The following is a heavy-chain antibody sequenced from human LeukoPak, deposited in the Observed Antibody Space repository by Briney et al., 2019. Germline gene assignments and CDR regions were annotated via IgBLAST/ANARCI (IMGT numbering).Heavy chain of an antibody. V-gene: IGHV3-30*18. D-gene: IGHD1-7*01. J-gene: IGHJ4*02. CDR3: AKEGKTRNWNYFQAKPVY. CDR1: GFTFSSHD. CDR2: ISYDGGKK. Sequence: GGSLRLSCAASGFTFSSHDMHWVRQAPGKGLEWVSIISYDGGKKDYADSVKGRFTISRDNSKNTLYLQMNSLRAEDTAVYYCAKEGKTRNWNYFQAKPVYWGQGTLVTVSS.